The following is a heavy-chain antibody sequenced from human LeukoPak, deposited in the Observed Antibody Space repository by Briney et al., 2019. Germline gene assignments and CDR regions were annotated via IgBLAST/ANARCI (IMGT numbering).Heavy chain of an antibody. CDR2: IYYSGST. V-gene: IGHV4-59*01. Sequence: TSETLSLTCTVSGGSISSYYWSWIRQPPGKGLEWMGYIYYSGSTNYNPSLKSRVTISVDTSKNQFSLKLSSVTDADTAVYYCARTPTSRVPRYYYYYGMDVWGQGTTVTVSS. CDR3: ARTPTSRVPRYYYYYGMDV. J-gene: IGHJ6*02. CDR1: GGSISSYY.